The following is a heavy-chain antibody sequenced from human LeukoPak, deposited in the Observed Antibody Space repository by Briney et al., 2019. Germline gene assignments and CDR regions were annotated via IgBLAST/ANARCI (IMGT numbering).Heavy chain of an antibody. J-gene: IGHJ4*02. CDR1: GFTFSSYW. CDR3: ARDREARRYQDLDY. D-gene: IGHD6-6*01. Sequence: VGSLRLSCAASGFTFSSYWMSWVRQATGKGLEWVANIKEDGSEKYYVDSVKGQFNISRDNAKSSLYLQMNSLRAEDTAVYYCARDREARRYQDLDYWGQGTLVTVSS. CDR2: IKEDGSEK. V-gene: IGHV3-7*01.